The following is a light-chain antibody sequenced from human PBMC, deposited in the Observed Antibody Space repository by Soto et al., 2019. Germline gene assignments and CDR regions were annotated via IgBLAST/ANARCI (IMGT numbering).Light chain of an antibody. Sequence: DIVMTQSPDSLAVSLGERATINCKSSQSVLYTSNNENYLAWYQQRPGQPPKLLVYWASTRESGVPDRFSGSGSGTDFTLTISSLQAEDVAVYYCLQHNSYPPPWTFGQGTKVEIK. V-gene: IGKV4-1*01. CDR2: WAS. J-gene: IGKJ1*01. CDR1: QSVLYTSNNENY. CDR3: LQHNSYPPPWT.